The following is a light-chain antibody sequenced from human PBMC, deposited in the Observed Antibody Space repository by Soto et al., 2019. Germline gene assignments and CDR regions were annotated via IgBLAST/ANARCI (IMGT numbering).Light chain of an antibody. Sequence: QSVLTQPPSASGTPGQRVTISCSGGSXNIGANYVYWYQLLPGTAPKLLIYSTNQRPSGVPDRFSGSKSGTSASLAISGLRSEDEGEYYCAAWDNSLSGVFGGGTQLTVL. CDR1: SXNIGANY. CDR2: STN. V-gene: IGLV1-47*02. CDR3: AAWDNSLSGV. J-gene: IGLJ3*02.